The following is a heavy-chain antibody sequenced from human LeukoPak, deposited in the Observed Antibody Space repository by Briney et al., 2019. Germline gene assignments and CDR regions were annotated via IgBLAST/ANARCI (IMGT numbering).Heavy chain of an antibody. D-gene: IGHD6-13*01. J-gene: IGHJ4*02. CDR3: ARAPGYSSSWYGN. CDR2: IYYSGST. CDR1: GGSISSSSYY. Sequence: PSETLSLTCTVSGGSISSSSYYWGWIRQPPGKGLEWIGSIYYSGSTYYNPSLKSRVTISVDTSKNQFSLKLSSVTAADTAVYYCARAPGYSSSWYGNWGQGTLVTVSS. V-gene: IGHV4-39*01.